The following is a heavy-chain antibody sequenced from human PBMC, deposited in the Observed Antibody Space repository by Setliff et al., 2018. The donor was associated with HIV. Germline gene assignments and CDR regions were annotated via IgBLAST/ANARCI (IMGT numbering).Heavy chain of an antibody. CDR2: IYYSGST. V-gene: IGHV4-39*01. CDR3: ARQGLVLVPASIDWRLPPSPIDY. J-gene: IGHJ4*02. CDR1: GTSINSHY. D-gene: IGHD2-2*01. Sequence: PSETLSLTCTVSGTSINSHYWGWIRQPPGKGLEWIASIYYSGSTYYNPSLKSRITISVDTSKNQFSLRLSSVTAADTAVYYCARQGLVLVPASIDWRLPPSPIDYWGQGALVTVSS.